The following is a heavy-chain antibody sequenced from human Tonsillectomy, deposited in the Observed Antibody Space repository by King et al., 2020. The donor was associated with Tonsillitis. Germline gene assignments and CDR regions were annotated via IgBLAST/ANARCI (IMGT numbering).Heavy chain of an antibody. CDR1: RFTFSNYA. CDR2: ISYDGNKE. CDR3: ARDSDNWHGTYFDY. Sequence: VQLVESGGGVVQPGRSLRLSCAASRFTFSNYAMHWVRQAPGKGLEWVAIISYDGNKEYYADSVKGRFTISRDNSKNTLYLQMNSLRPEDTAVYYCARDSDNWHGTYFDYWGQGPLVTVSS. J-gene: IGHJ4*02. V-gene: IGHV3-30-3*01. D-gene: IGHD1-20*01.